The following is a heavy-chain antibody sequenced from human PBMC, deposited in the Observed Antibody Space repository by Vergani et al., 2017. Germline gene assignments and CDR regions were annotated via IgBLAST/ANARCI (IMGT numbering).Heavy chain of an antibody. Sequence: EVQLLESGGGLVQPGGSLRLSCAASGFTFSSYAMSWVRQAPGKGLEWVSAISGSGGSTYYADSVKGRFTISRDNSKNTLYLQMNSLRAEDTAVYYCAKSGIAVAGSRNNWFDPWGQGTLVTSPQ. CDR2: ISGSGGST. CDR3: AKSGIAVAGSRNNWFDP. V-gene: IGHV3-23*01. J-gene: IGHJ5*02. CDR1: GFTFSSYA. D-gene: IGHD6-19*01.